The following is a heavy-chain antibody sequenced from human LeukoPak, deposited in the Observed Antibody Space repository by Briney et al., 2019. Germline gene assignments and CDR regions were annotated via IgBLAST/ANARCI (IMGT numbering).Heavy chain of an antibody. Sequence: GGSLRLSCAASGFTVSSNYMSWVRQAPGKGLEWVSVIYSGGSTYYADSVKGRFTTSRHNSKNTLYLQMSSLRAEDTAVYYCARSVIAAAVNDYWGQGTLVTVSS. CDR2: IYSGGST. CDR3: ARSVIAAAVNDY. D-gene: IGHD6-13*01. V-gene: IGHV3-53*04. CDR1: GFTVSSNY. J-gene: IGHJ4*02.